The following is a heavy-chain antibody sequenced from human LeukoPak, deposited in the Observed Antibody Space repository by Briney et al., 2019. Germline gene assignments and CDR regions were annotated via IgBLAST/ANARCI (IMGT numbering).Heavy chain of an antibody. CDR2: FDPEDGET. V-gene: IGHV1-24*01. CDR3: ATDRGARITMIDFQH. CDR1: RYTLTELS. J-gene: IGHJ1*01. D-gene: IGHD3-22*01. Sequence: ASVKVSCKVSRYTLTELSMHWVRQAPGKGLEWMGGFDPEDGETIYAQKFQGRVTMTEDTSTDTAYMELSSLRSEDTAVYYCATDRGARITMIDFQHWGQGTLVTVSS.